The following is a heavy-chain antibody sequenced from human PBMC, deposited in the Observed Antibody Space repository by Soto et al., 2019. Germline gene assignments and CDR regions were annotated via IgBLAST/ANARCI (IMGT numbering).Heavy chain of an antibody. Sequence: QVQLVQSGAEVKRPGSSVKVSCKASGDTFAFYSINWVRQAPGLGLEWMGRINPILSMSNYAQRFQGRVPMTADKSTSTAYMVLNSLRSEDTAMYYCATSYGAGYRAFDYWGQGALVTVSS. J-gene: IGHJ4*02. D-gene: IGHD3-10*01. V-gene: IGHV1-69*02. CDR3: ATSYGAGYRAFDY. CDR1: GDTFAFYS. CDR2: INPILSMS.